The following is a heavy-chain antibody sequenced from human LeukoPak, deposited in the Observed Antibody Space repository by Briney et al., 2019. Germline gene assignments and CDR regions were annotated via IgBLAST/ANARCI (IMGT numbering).Heavy chain of an antibody. CDR2: IYYSGST. V-gene: IGHV4-59*01. CDR3: AGATSREAFDI. CDR1: GGSISDYY. D-gene: IGHD2-2*01. Sequence: SETLSLTCTVSGGSISDYYWSWIRQPPGKGLEWIGYIYYSGSTNYTPSLKSRVTISINTSKNQFSLRLSSVTTADTAVYYCAGATSREAFDIWGQGTRVTVSS. J-gene: IGHJ3*02.